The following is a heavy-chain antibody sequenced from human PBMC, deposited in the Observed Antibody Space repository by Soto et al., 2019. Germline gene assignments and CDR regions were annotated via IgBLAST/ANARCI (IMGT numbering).Heavy chain of an antibody. CDR3: ARRGGSSWSDAFDI. CDR2: IYSGGST. D-gene: IGHD6-13*01. J-gene: IGHJ3*02. V-gene: IGHV3-53*01. Sequence: GGSLRLSCAASGFTVSSNYMSWVRQAPGKGLEWVSVIYSGGSTYYADSVKGRFTISRDNSKNTLYLQMKSLRAEDTAVYYCARRGGSSWSDAFDIWGQGTMVTVSS. CDR1: GFTVSSNY.